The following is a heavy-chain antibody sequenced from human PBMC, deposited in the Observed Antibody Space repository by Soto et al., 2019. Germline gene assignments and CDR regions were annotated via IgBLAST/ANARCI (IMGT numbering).Heavy chain of an antibody. J-gene: IGHJ6*03. CDR1: GGSFSGYY. CDR3: ARGRGLYDILTGYSSFYYYYYMDV. CDR2: INHSGST. Sequence: SETLSLTCAVYGGSFSGYYWSWIRQPPGKGLEWIGEINHSGSTNYNPSLKSRVTISVDTSKNQFSLKLSSVTAADTAVYYCARGRGLYDILTGYSSFYYYYYMDVWGKGTTVTVSS. D-gene: IGHD3-9*01. V-gene: IGHV4-34*01.